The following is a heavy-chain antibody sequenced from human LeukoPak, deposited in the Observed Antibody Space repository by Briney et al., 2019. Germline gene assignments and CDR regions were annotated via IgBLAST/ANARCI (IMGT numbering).Heavy chain of an antibody. V-gene: IGHV4-39*01. Sequence: SETLSLTCTVSGGSISSSNYYWGWIRQPPGKGLEWIGSMYYSGSTYYNPSLKSRVTISVDTSKNQFSLKLSSVTAADTAVYYCARRSGYYSGAFDIWGQGTMVTVSS. CDR2: MYYSGST. D-gene: IGHD3-22*01. CDR3: ARRSGYYSGAFDI. J-gene: IGHJ3*02. CDR1: GGSISSSNYY.